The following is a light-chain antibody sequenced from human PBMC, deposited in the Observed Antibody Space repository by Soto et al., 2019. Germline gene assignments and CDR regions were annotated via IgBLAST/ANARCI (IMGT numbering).Light chain of an antibody. V-gene: IGKV3-11*01. CDR2: GAS. CDR3: QQRSNWPGVT. Sequence: EIVLTQSPATLSLSPRERATLSCRASQSVSSYLAWYQQKPGKAPRLLIYGASNRATGIPARFSGSGSGTDFTLTISSLEPEDFAVYYCQQRSNWPGVTFGPGTKVDIK. J-gene: IGKJ3*01. CDR1: QSVSSY.